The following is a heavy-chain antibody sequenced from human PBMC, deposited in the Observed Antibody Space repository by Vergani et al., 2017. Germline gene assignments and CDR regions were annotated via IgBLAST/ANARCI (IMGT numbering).Heavy chain of an antibody. CDR3: ATVVVPAALLDAFDI. V-gene: IGHV1-2*02. J-gene: IGHJ3*02. D-gene: IGHD2-2*01. CDR2: INPNSGGT. CDR1: GYTFTGYY. Sequence: QVQLVQSGAEVKKPGASVKVSCKASGYTFTGYYMHWVRQAPGQGLEWMGWINPNSGGTNYAQKFQGRVTMTRDTSISTAYMELSRLRSDDTAVYYCATVVVPAALLDAFDIWGQGTLVTVSS.